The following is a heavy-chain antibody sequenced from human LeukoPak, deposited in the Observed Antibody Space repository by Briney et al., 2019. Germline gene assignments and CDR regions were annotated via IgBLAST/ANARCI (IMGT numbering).Heavy chain of an antibody. V-gene: IGHV3-23*01. CDR2: ISGGGDSA. D-gene: IGHD2-2*01. J-gene: IGHJ4*02. Sequence: GGSLRLSCAASGFTFSDYAMTWVRQTPGKGLAWVSVISGGGDSADYADSMKGRFTISRDNSKNTLYLQMNSLRAEDTALYYCAKLGCTGTFCYANYWGQGTLVTVSS. CDR1: GFTFSDYA. CDR3: AKLGCTGTFCYANY.